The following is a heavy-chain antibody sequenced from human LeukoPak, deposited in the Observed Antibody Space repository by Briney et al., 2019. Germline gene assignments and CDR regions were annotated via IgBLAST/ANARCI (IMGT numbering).Heavy chain of an antibody. CDR2: IRYDGSNK. V-gene: IGHV3-30*02. J-gene: IGHJ4*02. CDR3: AKGGGDSSSSRRYFDY. D-gene: IGHD6-6*01. CDR1: GFTFNNYG. Sequence: GGSLRLSCAASGFTFNNYGIHWVRQAPGKGLEWVAFIRYDGSNKYYADSVKGRFTISRDNSKNTLYLQMNSLRAEDTAVYYCAKGGGDSSSSRRYFDYWGQGTLVTVSS.